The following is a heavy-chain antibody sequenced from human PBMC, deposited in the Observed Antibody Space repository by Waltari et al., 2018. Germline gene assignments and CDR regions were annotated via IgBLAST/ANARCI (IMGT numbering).Heavy chain of an antibody. CDR2: IYYSGST. CDR3: ARRGYYDFWSGWDQYNWFDP. D-gene: IGHD3-3*01. Sequence: QLQLQESGPGLVKPSETLSLTCTVSGGSISSSSYYWGWIRKPPGKGLEWIGSIYYSGSTYYNPSLKSRVTISVDTSKNQFSLKLSSVTAADTAVYYCARRGYYDFWSGWDQYNWFDPWGQGTLVTVSS. CDR1: GGSISSSSYY. J-gene: IGHJ5*02. V-gene: IGHV4-39*01.